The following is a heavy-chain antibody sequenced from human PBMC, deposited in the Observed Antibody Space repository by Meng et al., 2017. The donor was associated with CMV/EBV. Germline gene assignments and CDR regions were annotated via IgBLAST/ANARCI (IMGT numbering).Heavy chain of an antibody. J-gene: IGHJ6*02. Sequence: GESLKISCKGSGYSFTSYWIGWVRQMPGKGLEWMGIIYPGDSDTRYSPSFQGQVTISADKSISTPYLQWSSLKASDTAMYYCARTNTPQYSTSWYRYYYYGMDVWGQGTTVTVSS. CDR1: GYSFTSYW. CDR2: IYPGDSDT. CDR3: ARTNTPQYSTSWYRYYYYGMDV. D-gene: IGHD6-13*01. V-gene: IGHV5-51*01.